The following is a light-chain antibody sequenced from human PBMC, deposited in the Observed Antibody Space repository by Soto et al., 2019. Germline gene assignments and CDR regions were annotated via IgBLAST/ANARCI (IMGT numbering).Light chain of an antibody. V-gene: IGKV1-5*03. Sequence: DIQMTQSPSTLSASVGDRVTITCRASQSISRWVAWYQQKPGKAPKLLIYQASTLESGVPSRFSGSGSGTEFTLTVSSLQHDDFATYYCQHYRGTWTFGQGTKV. J-gene: IGKJ1*01. CDR2: QAS. CDR1: QSISRW. CDR3: QHYRGTWT.